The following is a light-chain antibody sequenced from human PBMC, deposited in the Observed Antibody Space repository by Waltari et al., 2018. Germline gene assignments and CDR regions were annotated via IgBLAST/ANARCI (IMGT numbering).Light chain of an antibody. Sequence: QSALTTPASVSGSPGQSITISCTGTSSDVGGQNSASWYQQHPGKAPKLMIYDVSKRPSGFSNRFSGSKSGNTASLTIAGLQAEDEADYYCSSYTSSSTNYVFGTGTKVTVL. CDR2: DVS. CDR3: SSYTSSSTNYV. J-gene: IGLJ1*01. CDR1: SSDVGGQNS. V-gene: IGLV2-14*01.